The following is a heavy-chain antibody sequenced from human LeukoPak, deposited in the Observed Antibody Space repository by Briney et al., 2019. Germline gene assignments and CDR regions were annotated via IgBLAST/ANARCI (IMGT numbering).Heavy chain of an antibody. CDR3: ARRVSGREKYFDY. V-gene: IGHV3-7*01. CDR1: GFTFSTYW. CDR2: MRQDGGEI. D-gene: IGHD6-19*01. Sequence: GGSLRLSCAASGFTFSTYWMSWVRQAPGKGLEWVANMRQDGGEIYYVDSVKGRFTISRDNAKISLSLQMNGLRAEDTAVYYCARRVSGREKYFDYWGQGTLVTVSS. J-gene: IGHJ4*02.